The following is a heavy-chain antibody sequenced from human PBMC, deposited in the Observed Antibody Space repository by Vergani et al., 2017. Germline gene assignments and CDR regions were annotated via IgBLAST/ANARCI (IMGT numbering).Heavy chain of an antibody. CDR3: THRANYGMDV. J-gene: IGHJ6*02. CDR2: IKSKTDGGTT. D-gene: IGHD5-12*01. CDR1: GFTFSDYY. V-gene: IGHV3-15*01. Sequence: VQLVESGGGLVKPGGSLRLSCAASGFTFSDYYMSWIRQAPGKGLEWVGRIKSKTDGGTTDYAAPVKGRFTISRDDSKNTLYLQMNSLKTEDTAVYYCTHRANYGMDVWGQGTTVTVSS.